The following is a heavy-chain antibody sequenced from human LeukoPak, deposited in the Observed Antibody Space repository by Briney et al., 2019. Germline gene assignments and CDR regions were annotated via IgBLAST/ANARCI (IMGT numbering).Heavy chain of an antibody. V-gene: IGHV1-69*05. CDR3: ATTFLGKSWFDP. Sequence: SVKVSCKASGGTFSSYAISWVRQAPGQGLEWMGGIIPIFGTANYAQTFQGRVTITTDESTSTAYMELSSLRSEDTAVYYCATTFLGKSWFDPWGQGTLVTVSS. J-gene: IGHJ5*02. D-gene: IGHD3-3*02. CDR2: IIPIFGTA. CDR1: GGTFSSYA.